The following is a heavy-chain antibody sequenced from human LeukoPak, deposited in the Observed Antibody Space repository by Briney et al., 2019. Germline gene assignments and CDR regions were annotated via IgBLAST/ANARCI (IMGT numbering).Heavy chain of an antibody. J-gene: IGHJ4*02. D-gene: IGHD2-2*01. CDR1: GYTFTSYN. CDR3: ARYCSSTSCNADD. V-gene: IGHV1-8*01. CDR2: MNPNSGNT. Sequence: GASVKVSCKASGYTFTSYNINWVRQATGQGLEWMGWMNPNSGNTGYAQKFQGRVTMTRNTSISTAYMELSSLRSEDTAVYYCARYCSSTSCNADDWGQGTLVTVSS.